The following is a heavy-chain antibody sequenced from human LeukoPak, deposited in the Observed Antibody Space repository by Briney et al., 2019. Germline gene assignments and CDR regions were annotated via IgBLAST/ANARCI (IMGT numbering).Heavy chain of an antibody. Sequence: GGSLRLSCAASGFTFDDYAMHWVRQAPGKGLEWVSGISWNSGSIGYADSVKGRFAISRDNAKNSLYLQMNSLRAEDTALYYCAKENYYMDVWGKGTTVTISS. CDR2: ISWNSGSI. V-gene: IGHV3-9*01. CDR1: GFTFDDYA. J-gene: IGHJ6*03. CDR3: AKENYYMDV.